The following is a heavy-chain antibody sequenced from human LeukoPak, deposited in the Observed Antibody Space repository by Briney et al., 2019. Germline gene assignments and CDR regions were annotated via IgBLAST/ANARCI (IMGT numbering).Heavy chain of an antibody. J-gene: IGHJ5*01. CDR3: ATLEGSGWSDF. Sequence: PGGSLRLSCIASAFTFSTYWMHWVRQAPGKGLVWVSRINSDGSSTNYADSVKGRFTISRDNAKNTLYLQMDSLRAEDTAVYYCATLEGSGWSDFWGQGTLVTVSS. V-gene: IGHV3-74*01. CDR1: AFTFSTYW. D-gene: IGHD6-19*01. CDR2: INSDGSST.